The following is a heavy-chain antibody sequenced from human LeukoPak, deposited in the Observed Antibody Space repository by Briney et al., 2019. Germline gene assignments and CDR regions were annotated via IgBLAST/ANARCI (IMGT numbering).Heavy chain of an antibody. D-gene: IGHD6-6*01. CDR3: ARGEKVSSSGQANFDY. J-gene: IGHJ4*02. V-gene: IGHV1-18*01. CDR1: GYTFTSYG. CDR2: ISAYNGNT. Sequence: GASVKVSCKASGYTFTSYGISWVRQAPGQGLEWMGWISAYNGNTNYAQKFQGRVTMTRDTSISTAYMELSRLRSDDTAVYYCARGEKVSSSGQANFDYWGQGTLVTVSS.